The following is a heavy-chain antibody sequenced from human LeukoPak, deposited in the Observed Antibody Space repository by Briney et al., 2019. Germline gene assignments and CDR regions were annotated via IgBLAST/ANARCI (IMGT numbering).Heavy chain of an antibody. CDR2: ISSSSSYI. CDR1: GFTFSSYS. D-gene: IGHD6-19*01. V-gene: IGHV3-21*01. CDR3: ARQIAVVLSGDAFDI. Sequence: PGGSLRLSCAASGFTFSSYSMNWVRQAPGKGLEWVSSISSSSSYIYYADSVKGRFTISRDNAKNSLYLQMNSLRAEDTAVYYCARQIAVVLSGDAFDIWGQGTMVTVSS. J-gene: IGHJ3*02.